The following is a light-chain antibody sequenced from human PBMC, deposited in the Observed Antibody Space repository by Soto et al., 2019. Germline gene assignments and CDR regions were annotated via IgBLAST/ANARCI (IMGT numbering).Light chain of an antibody. CDR3: RSSRSDNPLIV. CDR2: EVN. Sequence: QSALTRPASVSGSPGQSITIACTGTSDDGGGYNYVSWYQQHPGKARKLMIFEVNNRPSGIYNRFSGSRSGNTASLTMSGLPAEDEADYYCRSSRSDNPLIVFGGETKLTVL. V-gene: IGLV2-14*01. J-gene: IGLJ2*01. CDR1: SDDGGGYNY.